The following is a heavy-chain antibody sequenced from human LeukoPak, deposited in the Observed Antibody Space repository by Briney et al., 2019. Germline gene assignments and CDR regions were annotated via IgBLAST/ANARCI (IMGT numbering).Heavy chain of an antibody. Sequence: ASVKLSCKASGYTFTSYNMHWVRQAPGQGLEWMGIINPSGGSTSYAQKFQGRVTMTRDMSTSTVYMELSSLRSEDTAVYYCARGDGGNGGGVDYWGQGTLVTVSS. CDR1: GYTFTSYN. V-gene: IGHV1-46*01. D-gene: IGHD4-23*01. CDR3: ARGDGGNGGGVDY. CDR2: INPSGGST. J-gene: IGHJ4*02.